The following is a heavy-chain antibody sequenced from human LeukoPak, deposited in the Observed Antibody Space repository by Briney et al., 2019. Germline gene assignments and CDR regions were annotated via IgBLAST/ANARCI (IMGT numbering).Heavy chain of an antibody. J-gene: IGHJ4*02. CDR3: ASAVGATAFDY. Sequence: GRSLRLSCAASGFTFSSYGMHWVRQAPGKGLEWVAVIWYDGSNKYYADSVKGRFTISRDNSKNTLYLQMNSLRAEDTAVYYCASAVGATAFDYWGQGTLVTVSS. CDR2: IWYDGSNK. D-gene: IGHD1-26*01. V-gene: IGHV3-33*01. CDR1: GFTFSSYG.